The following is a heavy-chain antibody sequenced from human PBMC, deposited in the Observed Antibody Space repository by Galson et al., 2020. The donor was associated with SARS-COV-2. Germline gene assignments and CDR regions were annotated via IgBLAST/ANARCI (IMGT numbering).Heavy chain of an antibody. V-gene: IGHV1-18*01. CDR3: ARVRVSAYCGGDCYLEYYYYGMDV. J-gene: IGHJ6*02. CDR2: ISAYNGNT. Sequence: ASVKVSCKASGYTFTSYGISWVRQAPGQGLEWMGWISAYNGNTNYAQKLQGRVTMTTDTSTSTAYMELRSLRSDDTAVYYCARVRVSAYCGGDCYLEYYYYGMDVWGQGTTVTVSS. D-gene: IGHD2-21*02. CDR1: GYTFTSYG.